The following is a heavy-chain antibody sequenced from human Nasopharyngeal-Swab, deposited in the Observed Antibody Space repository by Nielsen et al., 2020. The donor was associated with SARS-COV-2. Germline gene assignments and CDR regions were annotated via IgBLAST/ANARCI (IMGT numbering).Heavy chain of an antibody. J-gene: IGHJ2*01. D-gene: IGHD2-2*01. CDR2: ISSSSSYI. CDR3: AREGYCSSTSCQYWYFDL. CDR1: GFTFSSYS. Sequence: GESLKISCAASGFTFSSYSMNWVRQAPGKGLEWVSSISSSSSYIYYADSVKGRFTISRDNAKNSLYLQMNSLRDEDTAVYYCAREGYCSSTSCQYWYFDLWGRGTLVTVSS. V-gene: IGHV3-21*01.